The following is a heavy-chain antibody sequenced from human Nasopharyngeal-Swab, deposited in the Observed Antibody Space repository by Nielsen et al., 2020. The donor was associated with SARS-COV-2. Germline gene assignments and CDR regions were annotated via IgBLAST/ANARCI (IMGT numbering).Heavy chain of an antibody. CDR2: IRSKGNTYAT. V-gene: IGHV3-73*01. CDR1: GFTFSDSA. D-gene: IGHD2-15*01. CDR3: TRCGGGCYSGRDY. J-gene: IGHJ4*02. Sequence: GESLKISCAASGFTFSDSAIHWVRQASGKGLEWVGRIRSKGNTYATAYAASVKGRFIIFRDDPTNTAYLQMNNLKTEDTAVYYCTRCGGGCYSGRDYWGQGTLVTVSS.